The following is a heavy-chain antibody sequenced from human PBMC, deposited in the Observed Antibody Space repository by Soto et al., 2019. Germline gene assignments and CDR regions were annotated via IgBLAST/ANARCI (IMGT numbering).Heavy chain of an antibody. D-gene: IGHD2-21*02. V-gene: IGHV1-3*01. CDR1: GYTFTSYA. CDR3: ARSFVVVTAIDY. CDR2: INAGNGNT. J-gene: IGHJ4*02. Sequence: ASVKVSCKASGYTFTSYAMHWVRQAPGQRLEWMGWINAGNGNTKYSQKFQGRVTITRDTSASTAYMELSSLRSEDTAVYYCARSFVVVTAIDYWGQGTLVTVYS.